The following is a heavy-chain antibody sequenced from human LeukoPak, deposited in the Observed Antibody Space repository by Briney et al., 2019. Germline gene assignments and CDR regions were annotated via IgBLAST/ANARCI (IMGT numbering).Heavy chain of an antibody. Sequence: GGSLRLSCAASGFTFDDSAMHWVRQAPGKGLEWVSSIIWNSGDTAYADSVKGRFSISRDNAKDSLYLQMNLLRPEDTALYYCAFGVTPPFVMDVWGQGTTVTVSS. CDR1: GFTFDDSA. J-gene: IGHJ6*02. CDR2: IIWNSGDT. D-gene: IGHD3-3*01. CDR3: AFGVTPPFVMDV. V-gene: IGHV3-9*01.